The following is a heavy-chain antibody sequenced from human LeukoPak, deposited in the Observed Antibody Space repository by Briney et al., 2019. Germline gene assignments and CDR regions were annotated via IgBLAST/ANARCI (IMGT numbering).Heavy chain of an antibody. CDR2: ISSSGSTI. D-gene: IGHD6-13*01. V-gene: IGHV3-11*04. CDR3: ARDGSSSNWYGGYYYYYMDV. Sequence: GGSLRLSCAASGFTFSDYYMSWIRQAPGKGLEWVSYISSSGSTIYYADSVKGRFTISRDNSKNTLYLRMNSLRAEDTAVYYCARDGSSSNWYGGYYYYYMDVWGKGTTVTVSS. J-gene: IGHJ6*03. CDR1: GFTFSDYY.